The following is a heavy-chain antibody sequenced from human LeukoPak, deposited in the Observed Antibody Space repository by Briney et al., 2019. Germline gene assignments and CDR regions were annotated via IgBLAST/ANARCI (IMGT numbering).Heavy chain of an antibody. J-gene: IGHJ4*01. V-gene: IGHV3-74*01. CDR3: VRDGVGTLPYDL. D-gene: IGHD3-3*01. CDR1: GFTFSNHW. Sequence: GGSLRLSCAGSGFTFSNHWMNWVRQAPGKGLVWVSHINPGDGSTTGYADSVKGRFTVSRDNAKNTPYLQMSSLKDEDTAVYYCVRDGVGTLPYDLWGRGTLVTVSS. CDR2: INPGDGSTT.